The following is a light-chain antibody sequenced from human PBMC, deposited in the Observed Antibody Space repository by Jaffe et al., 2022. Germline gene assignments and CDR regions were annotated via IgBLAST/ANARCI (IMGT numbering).Light chain of an antibody. CDR2: GAS. CDR1: QSITSN. Sequence: EIVMTQSPATLSVSPGERVTLSCRASQSITSNLAWYQQKPGQAPRLLIYGASTRATGLPARFSGSGSGTEFTLTISSLQSEDFAVYYCQQYKSWPPEYTFGQGTKLEIK. V-gene: IGKV3-15*01. CDR3: QQYKSWPPEYT. J-gene: IGKJ2*01.